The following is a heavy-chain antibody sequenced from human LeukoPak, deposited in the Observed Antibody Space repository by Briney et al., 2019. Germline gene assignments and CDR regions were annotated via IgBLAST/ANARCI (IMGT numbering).Heavy chain of an antibody. Sequence: GSLRLSCSASGFTFSSYSMNWVRPAPGKGLELVSSISSSSSYIYYADSVRGRFTISRDNAKNSLYLQMNSLRAEDTAVYYCARETTYCGGDCFDTFDIWGQGTMVTVSS. D-gene: IGHD2-21*02. V-gene: IGHV3-21*01. CDR2: ISSSSSYI. CDR3: ARETTYCGGDCFDTFDI. CDR1: GFTFSSYS. J-gene: IGHJ3*02.